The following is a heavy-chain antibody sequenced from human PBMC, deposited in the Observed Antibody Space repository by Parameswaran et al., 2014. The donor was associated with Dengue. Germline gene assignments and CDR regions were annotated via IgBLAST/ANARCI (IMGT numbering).Heavy chain of an antibody. CDR3: ARDYSSSWENWFDP. V-gene: IGHV3-30-3*01. CDR2: ISYDGSNK. J-gene: IGHJ5*02. Sequence: WIRQPPGKGLEWVAVISYDGSNKYYADSVKGRFTISRDNSKNTLYLQMNSLRAEDTAVYYCARDYSSSWENWFDPWGQGTLVTVSS. D-gene: IGHD6-13*01.